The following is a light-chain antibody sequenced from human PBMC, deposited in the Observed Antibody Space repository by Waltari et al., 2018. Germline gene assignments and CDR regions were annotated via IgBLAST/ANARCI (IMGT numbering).Light chain of an antibody. CDR3: TQGTPPFT. V-gene: IGKV2-30*01. Sequence: VGMTWSRLPLPVTLGQPASISCRARQMLVFSDGITYLNWFKPRPGQSPRRLIYKVSNRETGVPDRFSGSGSGTDFTLKFSRVEAEDVGVYYGTQGTPPFTFGPGTKLEIK. CDR2: KVS. J-gene: IGKJ2*01. CDR1: QMLVFSDGITY.